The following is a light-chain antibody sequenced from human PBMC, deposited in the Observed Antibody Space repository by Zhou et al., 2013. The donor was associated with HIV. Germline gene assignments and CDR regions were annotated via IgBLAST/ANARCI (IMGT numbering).Light chain of an antibody. CDR1: SSDVGGYNY. CDR3: SSYTTSSTVV. V-gene: IGLV2-14*01. J-gene: IGLJ3*02. CDR2: DVN. Sequence: QSALTQPASVSESPGQSITISCTGISSDVGGYNYVSWYQQHPGKAPKLMIYDVNKRPSGVSNRFSGSKSGNTASLTISGLQAEDEADYYCSSYTTSSTVVFGGGTKLTVL.